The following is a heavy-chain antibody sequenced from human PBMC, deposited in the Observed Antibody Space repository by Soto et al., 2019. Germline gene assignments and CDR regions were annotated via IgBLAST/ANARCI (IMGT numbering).Heavy chain of an antibody. Sequence: QVQLVESGGGVVQPGRSLRLSCAASGFTFSSYAMHWVRQAPGKGLEWVAVISYDGSNKYYADSVKGRVTISRDNSKKTRNRQMNRRIAEDTAVYYCASSPRDYYDSSGYLFQHWGQGTLVTVSS. CDR1: GFTFSSYA. CDR3: ASSPRDYYDSSGYLFQH. J-gene: IGHJ1*01. CDR2: ISYDGSNK. V-gene: IGHV3-30-3*01. D-gene: IGHD3-22*01.